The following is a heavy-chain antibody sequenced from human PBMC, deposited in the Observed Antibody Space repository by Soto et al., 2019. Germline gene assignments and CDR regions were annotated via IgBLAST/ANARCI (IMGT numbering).Heavy chain of an antibody. J-gene: IGHJ3*02. V-gene: IGHV4-31*03. Sequence: QVQLQESGPGLVKPSQTLSLTCTVSGGSISSGGYYWSWIRQHPGKGLAWIGYIYYSGSTYYNPSLKSRVTISVDTSKNQFSLKLSSVTAADTAVYYCARGVEGLRFFAWLFEAFDIWGQGTMVTVSS. CDR1: GGSISSGGYY. CDR2: IYYSGST. CDR3: ARGVEGLRFFAWLFEAFDI. D-gene: IGHD3-3*01.